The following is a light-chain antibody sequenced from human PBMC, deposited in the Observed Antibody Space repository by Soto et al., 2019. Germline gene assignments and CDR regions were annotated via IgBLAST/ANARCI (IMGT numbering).Light chain of an antibody. J-gene: IGLJ1*01. CDR2: EVT. V-gene: IGLV2-14*01. CDR1: SSDIGGYNY. CDR3: SSYTSSNTLV. Sequence: ALTQPTSVSGSPGQSITISCTGGSSDIGGYNYVSWFQQHPGKAPKLMIYEVTNRPSGVSNRFSGSKSGSTASLTISGLQAEDEADYYCSSYTSSNTLVFGTGTKVTVL.